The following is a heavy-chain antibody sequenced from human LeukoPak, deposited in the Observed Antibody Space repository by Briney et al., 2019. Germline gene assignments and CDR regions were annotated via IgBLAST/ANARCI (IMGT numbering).Heavy chain of an antibody. D-gene: IGHD3-3*01. Sequence: PSETLSLTCTVSGGSISSYYWSWIRQPPGKGLEWIGYIYYSGSTNYNPSLKSRVTISVDTSKNQFSLKLSSVTAADTAVYYCARMYYDFWSGNYGWFDPWGQGTLVTVSS. CDR3: ARMYYDFWSGNYGWFDP. V-gene: IGHV4-59*01. J-gene: IGHJ5*02. CDR2: IYYSGST. CDR1: GGSISSYY.